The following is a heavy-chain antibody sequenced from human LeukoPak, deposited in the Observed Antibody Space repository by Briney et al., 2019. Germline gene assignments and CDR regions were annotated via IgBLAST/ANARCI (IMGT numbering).Heavy chain of an antibody. CDR3: ARHPRYFDALTRRDYYYYMDV. J-gene: IGHJ6*03. V-gene: IGHV5-51*01. CDR1: GYTFTNYW. D-gene: IGHD3-9*01. CDR2: IYPGDSDT. Sequence: GESLKISCKGSGYTFTNYWIGWVRQMPGKGLEWMGIIYPGDSDTRYSPSFQGQVTISADKSISTAYVQWSSLKASDTAIYYCARHPRYFDALTRRDYYYYMDVWGKGTTVTVSS.